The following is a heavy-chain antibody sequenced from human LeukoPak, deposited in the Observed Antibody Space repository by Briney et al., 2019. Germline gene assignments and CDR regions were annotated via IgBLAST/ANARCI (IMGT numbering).Heavy chain of an antibody. V-gene: IGHV3-20*04. Sequence: GGSLRLSCAASGFTFDDYGMSWVRQAPGKGLEWFSGINWDGDSTGYADSVKGRFTISRDNAKNSLYLQMNSLRAEDTALYYCARVPRGDLGYYFDYWGRGTLVTVSS. CDR1: GFTFDDYG. J-gene: IGHJ4*02. CDR2: INWDGDST. CDR3: ARVPRGDLGYYFDY. D-gene: IGHD3-10*01.